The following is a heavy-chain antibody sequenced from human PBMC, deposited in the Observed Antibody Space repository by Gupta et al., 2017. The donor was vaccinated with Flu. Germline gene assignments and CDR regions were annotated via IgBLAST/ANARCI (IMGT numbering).Heavy chain of an antibody. CDR1: GFTFSSYS. V-gene: IGHV3-21*01. CDR2: ISRSSSYI. CDR3: ARDAYDFWSGYRRGMDV. D-gene: IGHD3-3*01. Sequence: EVQLVESGGGLVKPGGSLRLSCAASGFTFSSYSMNWVGQAPGKGLEWVSSISRSSSYIYYADSVKGRFTISRDNAKNSLYLQMNSLRAEDTAVYYCARDAYDFWSGYRRGMDVWGQGTTVTVSS. J-gene: IGHJ6*02.